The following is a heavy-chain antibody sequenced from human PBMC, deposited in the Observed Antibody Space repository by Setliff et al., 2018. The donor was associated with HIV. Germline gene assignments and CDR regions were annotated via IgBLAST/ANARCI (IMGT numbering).Heavy chain of an antibody. CDR3: AKGHYDDWYYFDY. V-gene: IGHV3-23*01. D-gene: IGHD4-17*01. J-gene: IGHJ4*02. Sequence: PGGSLRLSCVPSGFTFGGFAMSWVRQAPGRRLEWVSAITGSGGNTYYADSVKGRFTISRDNSENTLYLQMNSLRADDTAMYYCAKGHYDDWYYFDYWGPGTLVTVSS. CDR2: ITGSGGNT. CDR1: GFTFGGFA.